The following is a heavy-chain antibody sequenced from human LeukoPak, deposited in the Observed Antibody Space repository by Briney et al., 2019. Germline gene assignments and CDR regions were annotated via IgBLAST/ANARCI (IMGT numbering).Heavy chain of an antibody. CDR3: ARGREYSYGSQTFDY. J-gene: IGHJ4*02. Sequence: GGSLRLSCAASGFTFSSYSMNWVRQAPGKGLEWVSSISSSSSYIYYADSVKGRFTISRDNAKNSLYLQMNSLRAEDTAVYYCARGREYSYGSQTFDYWGQGTLVTVSS. CDR2: ISSSSSYI. D-gene: IGHD5-18*01. CDR1: GFTFSSYS. V-gene: IGHV3-21*01.